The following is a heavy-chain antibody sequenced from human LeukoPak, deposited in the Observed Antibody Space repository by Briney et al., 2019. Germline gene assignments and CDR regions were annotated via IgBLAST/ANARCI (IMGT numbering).Heavy chain of an antibody. J-gene: IGHJ4*02. D-gene: IGHD3-22*01. V-gene: IGHV3-7*01. CDR2: IKQDGSEK. CDR3: ARTARTHYYDSSGYFYD. CDR1: GFTFSNYW. Sequence: PGGSLRLSCAASGFTFSNYWVTWVRQAPGKGLEWVANIKQDGSEKYYVDSVKGRFTISRDNAKNSLYLQMNSLRAEDTALYYCARTARTHYYDSSGYFYDWGQGALVTVSS.